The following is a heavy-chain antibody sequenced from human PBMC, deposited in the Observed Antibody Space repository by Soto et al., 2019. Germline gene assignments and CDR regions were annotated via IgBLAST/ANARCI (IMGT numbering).Heavy chain of an antibody. CDR2: IYHSGST. J-gene: IGHJ4*02. CDR3: ARDSGYSSGWYVGYFDY. Sequence: NPSETLSLTCAVSGYSISSGYYWGWIRQPPGKGLEWIGSIYHSGSTYYNPSLKSRVTISVDTSKNQFSLKLSSVTAADTAVYYCARDSGYSSGWYVGYFDYGGQGTLVTVSS. V-gene: IGHV4-38-2*02. CDR1: GYSISSGYY. D-gene: IGHD6-19*01.